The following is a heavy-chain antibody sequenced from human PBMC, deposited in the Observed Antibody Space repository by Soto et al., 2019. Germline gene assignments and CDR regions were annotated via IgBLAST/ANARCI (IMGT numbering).Heavy chain of an antibody. V-gene: IGHV3-74*01. D-gene: IGHD2-8*01. CDR3: ARVPTGKYGVWSY. CDR1: GFTFSSYW. CDR2: INPGGSIT. Sequence: EEQLVESGGGLVQPGGSLRLSCAASGFTFSSYWMHWVRQAPGKGLVWVSRINPGGSITAYADSVKGRFTISRDNAKNTLYLQMNSLRGDDTAVYYCARVPTGKYGVWSYWGQGTLVTVSS. J-gene: IGHJ4*02.